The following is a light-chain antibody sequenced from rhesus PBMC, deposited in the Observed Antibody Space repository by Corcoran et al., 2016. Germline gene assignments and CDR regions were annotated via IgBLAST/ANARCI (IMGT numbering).Light chain of an antibody. V-gene: IGKV1-22*01. CDR2: KAA. J-gene: IGKJ1*01. Sequence: DIPMTQSPSSLSASVGDTVTITCRAVQSINNWFAWYQQKRGKAPKRLIYKAAWLQNGVPLTFSGGGSGTDVTLTISSLQSEDFATYFCQQYSGNQWTCGQGTKVEIK. CDR3: QQYSGNQWT. CDR1: QSINNW.